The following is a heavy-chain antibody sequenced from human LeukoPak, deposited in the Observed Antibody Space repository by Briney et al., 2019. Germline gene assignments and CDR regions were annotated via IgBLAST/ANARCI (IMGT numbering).Heavy chain of an antibody. CDR3: ARVRLGVVIFDY. CDR2: ISAYNGNT. D-gene: IGHD3-3*01. V-gene: IGHV1-18*01. J-gene: IGHJ4*02. Sequence: ASVKVSCKASGYTFTSYGISWVRQAPGQGLEWMGWISAYNGNTHYAQKVQDRVTMTTDTSTSTAYMELRSLRSDDTAVYYCARVRLGVVIFDYWGQGTLVTVSS. CDR1: GYTFTSYG.